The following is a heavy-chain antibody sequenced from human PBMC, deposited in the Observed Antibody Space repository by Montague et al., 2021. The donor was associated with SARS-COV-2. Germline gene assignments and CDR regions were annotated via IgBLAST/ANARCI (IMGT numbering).Heavy chain of an antibody. J-gene: IGHJ2*01. CDR1: GFTFSSYE. D-gene: IGHD3-3*01. CDR2: ISSSGSTI. Sequence: SLRLSCAASGFTFSSYEMNWVRQAPGKGLEWVSYISSSGSTIYYADSVKGRFTISRDNAKNSLYLQMSSLRAEDTAVYYCASILRLPRWFDLWGRGTLVTVSS. CDR3: ASILRLPRWFDL. V-gene: IGHV3-48*03.